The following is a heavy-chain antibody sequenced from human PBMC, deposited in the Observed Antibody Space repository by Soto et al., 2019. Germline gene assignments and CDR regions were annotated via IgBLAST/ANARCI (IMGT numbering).Heavy chain of an antibody. CDR3: ARVSGGTDY. D-gene: IGHD2-15*01. V-gene: IGHV3-21*01. CDR2: ISCSGSYK. J-gene: IGHJ4*02. Sequence: GGSLRLSCAASGFTFSSYGMHWVRQAPGKGLEWVSAISCSGSYKYYADSVKGRFTISRDNAKNSLYLQMNSLRAEDTAVYYCARVSGGTDYWGQGTLVTVSS. CDR1: GFTFSSYG.